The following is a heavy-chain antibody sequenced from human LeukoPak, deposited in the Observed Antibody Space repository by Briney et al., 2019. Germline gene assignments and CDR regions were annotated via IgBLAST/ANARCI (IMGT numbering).Heavy chain of an antibody. Sequence: SVKVSCKASGGTFSSYAISWVRQAPGQGLEWMGRIIPILGIANYAQKFQGRVTITADKSTSTAYMELSSLRSEDTAVYYCARGEEWPNRAFDIWGQGTMVTVSS. D-gene: IGHD3-3*01. V-gene: IGHV1-69*04. CDR1: GGTFSSYA. CDR2: IIPILGIA. J-gene: IGHJ3*02. CDR3: ARGEEWPNRAFDI.